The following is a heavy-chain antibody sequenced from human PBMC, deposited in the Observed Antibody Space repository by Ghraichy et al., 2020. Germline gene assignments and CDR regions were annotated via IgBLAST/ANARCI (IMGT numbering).Heavy chain of an antibody. J-gene: IGHJ4*02. CDR1: GGSISSSSYY. V-gene: IGHV4-39*01. CDR3: ASLAEQWLDPYYFDC. CDR2: AYYSGST. Sequence: SETLSLTCTVSGGSISSSSYYWGWIRQPPGKGLEWIGSAYYSGSTYYNPFLKSRVTISVDTSKNQFSLKLSSVTAADTAVYYCASLAEQWLDPYYFDCWGQGTLVTVSS. D-gene: IGHD6-19*01.